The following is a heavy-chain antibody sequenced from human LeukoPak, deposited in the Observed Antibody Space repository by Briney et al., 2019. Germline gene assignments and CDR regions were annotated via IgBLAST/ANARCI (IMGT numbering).Heavy chain of an antibody. CDR1: GGSFSGYY. CDR3: ARGLYSSGPTY. J-gene: IGHJ4*02. V-gene: IGHV4-34*01. D-gene: IGHD6-19*01. Sequence: SETLSLTCAVYGGSFSGYYWSWIRQPPGKGLEWIGEINHSGSTNYNPSLKSRVIISVDTSKNQFSLKLSSVTAADTAVYYCARGLYSSGPTYWGQGTLVTVSS. CDR2: INHSGST.